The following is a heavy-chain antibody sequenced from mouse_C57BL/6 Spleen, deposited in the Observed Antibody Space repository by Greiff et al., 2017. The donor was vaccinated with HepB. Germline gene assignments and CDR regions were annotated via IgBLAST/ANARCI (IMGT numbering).Heavy chain of an antibody. V-gene: IGHV14-2*01. CDR1: GFNIKDYY. CDR2: IDPEDGET. CDR3: ASPRRQLRYAMDY. D-gene: IGHD3-2*02. J-gene: IGHJ4*01. Sequence: VQLQQSGAELVKPGASVKLSCTASGFNIKDYYMHWVKQRTEQGLEWIGRIDPEDGETKYAPKFQGKATITADTTSNTAYLQLSSLTSEDTAVYYCASPRRQLRYAMDYWGQGTSVTVSS.